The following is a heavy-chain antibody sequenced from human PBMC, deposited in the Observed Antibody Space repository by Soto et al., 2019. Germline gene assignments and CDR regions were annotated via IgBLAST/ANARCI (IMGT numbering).Heavy chain of an antibody. D-gene: IGHD3-10*01. CDR2: IIPIFGTA. J-gene: IGHJ6*02. V-gene: IGHV1-69*13. CDR3: AREIHYGSGSYWEWYYGMDV. CDR1: GGTFSSYA. Sequence: GASVKVSCKASGGTFSSYAISWVRQAPGQGLEWMGGIIPIFGTANYAQKFQGRVTITADESTSTAYMELSSLRSEDTAVYYCAREIHYGSGSYWEWYYGMDVWGQGTTVTVSS.